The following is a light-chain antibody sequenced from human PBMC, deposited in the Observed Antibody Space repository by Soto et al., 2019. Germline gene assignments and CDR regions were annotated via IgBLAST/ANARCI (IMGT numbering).Light chain of an antibody. CDR1: SSDVGGYNY. J-gene: IGLJ1*01. CDR2: DVS. Sequence: QSVLTQPASVSGSPGQSITISCTGTSSDVGGYNYVSWYQQHPGKAPKFIIYDVSNRPSGVSNRFSGSKSGNTASLTISGLQAEDEADYYCSSYTTSNTRQIDFRTGTKVTVL. V-gene: IGLV2-14*01. CDR3: SSYTTSNTRQID.